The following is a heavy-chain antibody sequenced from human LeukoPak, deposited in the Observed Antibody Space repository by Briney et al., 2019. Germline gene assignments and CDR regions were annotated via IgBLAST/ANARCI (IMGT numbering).Heavy chain of an antibody. J-gene: IGHJ4*02. D-gene: IGHD5-18*01. Sequence: GGSLRLSCAASGFTFSSYAMHWVRQAPGKGLEYVSAISSNGGSTYYANSVKGRFTISRDNSKNTLYLQMGSLRAEDMAVYYCARVGYSYGPHYFDYWGQGTLVTVSS. CDR2: ISSNGGST. V-gene: IGHV3-64*01. CDR3: ARVGYSYGPHYFDY. CDR1: GFTFSSYA.